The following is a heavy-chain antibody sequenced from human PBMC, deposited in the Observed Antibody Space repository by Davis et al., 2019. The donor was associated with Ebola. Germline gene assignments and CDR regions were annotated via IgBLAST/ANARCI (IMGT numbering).Heavy chain of an antibody. D-gene: IGHD2-2*01. Sequence: GESLKISCAASGFTFSGSAMHWVRQASGKRLEWVGRIRSKANSYATEYVASVKGRFTISRDDSKNTAYLQMNSLKTEDTAVYYCTRHWGYQLPIRSWGQGTLVTVSS. J-gene: IGHJ4*02. CDR2: IRSKANSYAT. V-gene: IGHV3-73*01. CDR1: GFTFSGSA. CDR3: TRHWGYQLPIRS.